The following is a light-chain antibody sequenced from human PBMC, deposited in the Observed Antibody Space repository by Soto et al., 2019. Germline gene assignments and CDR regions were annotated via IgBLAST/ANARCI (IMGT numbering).Light chain of an antibody. CDR2: AAS. CDR1: QSIYNY. Sequence: DLQMTQSPSSLSASVGDRVTITCRASQSIYNYLNWYQQRPGKAPKVLICAASSLQSGVPSRFSGSGSGTDFTLTISSLQPEDFATYYCQQSYSTPYTFGQGTNLEIK. V-gene: IGKV1-39*01. CDR3: QQSYSTPYT. J-gene: IGKJ2*01.